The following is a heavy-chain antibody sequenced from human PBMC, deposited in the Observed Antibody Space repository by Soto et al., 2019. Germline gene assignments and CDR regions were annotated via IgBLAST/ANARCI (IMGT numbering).Heavy chain of an antibody. D-gene: IGHD3-10*01. CDR3: ASLPAWASGNS. CDR1: GGSISSSSYY. J-gene: IGHJ4*02. Sequence: QLQLQESGPGLVKPSETLSLTCTVSGGSISSSSYYWGWVRQPPGKGLEWIGSIYYSGSTYYNPSLQGRVAVSVDQSKSHLSPKLTSVTSAVTAVYYWASLPAWASGNSWGQGTLVTVSS. CDR2: IYYSGST. V-gene: IGHV4-39*02.